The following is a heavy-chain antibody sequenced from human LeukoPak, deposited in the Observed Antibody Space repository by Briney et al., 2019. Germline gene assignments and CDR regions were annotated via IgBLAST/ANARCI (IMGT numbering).Heavy chain of an antibody. CDR3: AKLPFMTTVTRDDY. CDR2: IRYDGSNK. CDR1: GFTFSSYG. D-gene: IGHD4-17*01. J-gene: IGHJ4*02. V-gene: IGHV3-30*02. Sequence: GGSLRLSCAASGFTFSSYGMHWVHQAPGKGLEWVAFIRYDGSNKYYADSVKGRFTISRDNSKNTLYLQMNSLRAEDTAVYYCAKLPFMTTVTRDDYWGQGTLVTVSS.